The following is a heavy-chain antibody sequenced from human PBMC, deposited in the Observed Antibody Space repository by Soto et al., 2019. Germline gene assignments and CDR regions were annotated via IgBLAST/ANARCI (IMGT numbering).Heavy chain of an antibody. CDR3: AKALGGNTAVRGGLDYYYHYGMDV. D-gene: IGHD3-10*01. CDR2: ISYDGSNK. J-gene: IGHJ6*02. V-gene: IGHV3-30*18. CDR1: GFTFSSYG. Sequence: QVPLVESGGGVVQPGRSLRLSCAASGFTFSSYGMHWVRQAPGKGLEWVAVISYDGSNKYNADSVKGRFTISRDNFKNSLYLQMSSLSVEDTAVYYCAKALGGNTAVRGGLDYYYHYGMDVWGQGTTVPGSS.